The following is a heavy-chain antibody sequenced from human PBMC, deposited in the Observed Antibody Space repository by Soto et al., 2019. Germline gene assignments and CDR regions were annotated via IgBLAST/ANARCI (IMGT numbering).Heavy chain of an antibody. CDR1: GFTFSSYW. CDR2: TNEDGSII. J-gene: IGHJ4*02. Sequence: EVQLVESGGGLVQPGGSLRLSCAASGFTFSSYWMHWVRQVPGKGLVWVSRTNEDGSIINYADSVKGRFTISRDNAKNTLYLEMNSLRAEDTAVYYCAITNVADASFDYWGQGTLVTVSS. CDR3: AITNVADASFDY. D-gene: IGHD2-8*01. V-gene: IGHV3-74*01.